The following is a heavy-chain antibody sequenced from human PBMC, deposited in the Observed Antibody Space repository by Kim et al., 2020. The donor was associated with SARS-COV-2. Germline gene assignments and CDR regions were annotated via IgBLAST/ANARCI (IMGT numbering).Heavy chain of an antibody. V-gene: IGHV3-30*18. Sequence: GGSLRLSCAVSGFTFNTYGIHWVRQAPGKGLEWVAVISYDGSHKYYADSVKGRFTISRDNSKNTLYLQMNSLRIEDTAVYYCAKSFSGSYFGYDYWGQGTLVTVSS. D-gene: IGHD1-26*01. CDR1: GFTFNTYG. CDR3: AKSFSGSYFGYDY. J-gene: IGHJ4*02. CDR2: ISYDGSHK.